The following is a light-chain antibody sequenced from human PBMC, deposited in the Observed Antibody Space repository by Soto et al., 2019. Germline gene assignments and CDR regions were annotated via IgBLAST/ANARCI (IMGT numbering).Light chain of an antibody. CDR2: AAS. J-gene: IGKJ1*01. V-gene: IGKV1-39*01. CDR1: QSISSY. CDR3: QQTYSTPHT. Sequence: DIQMTQSPSSLSASVGDRVTITCRASQSISSYLNWYQQTPGKAPKLLIYAASSLQSGVPSRFSGSGSGTHFTLTMSSLQPEDFATYYCQQTYSTPHTFGQGTKVEIK.